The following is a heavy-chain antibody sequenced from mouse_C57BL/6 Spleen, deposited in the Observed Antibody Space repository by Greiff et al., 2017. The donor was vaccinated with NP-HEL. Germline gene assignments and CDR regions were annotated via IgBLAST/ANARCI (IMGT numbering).Heavy chain of an antibody. CDR1: GYTFTSFW. Sequence: QVQLQQPGAELVRPGTSVKLSCKASGYTFTSFWMHWVKQRPGQGLEWIGVIDPSDSYTNYNQKFKGKATLTVDTSSSTAYMQLSSLTSEDSAVYYCARRGVLDYFDYWGKGTTLTVSS. V-gene: IGHV1-59*01. CDR2: IDPSDSYT. CDR3: ARRGVLDYFDY. J-gene: IGHJ2*01. D-gene: IGHD2-14*01.